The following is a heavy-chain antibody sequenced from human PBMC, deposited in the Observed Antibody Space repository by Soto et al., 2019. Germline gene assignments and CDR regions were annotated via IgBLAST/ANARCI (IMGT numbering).Heavy chain of an antibody. Sequence: PGGSLRLSCAASGFTFSSYAMHWVRQAPGKGLEWVAVISYDGSNKYYADSVKGRFTISRDNSKNTLYLQMNSLRAEDTAVYYCARDLGWIKVHYGMDVWGQGTTVTVSS. CDR1: GFTFSSYA. CDR3: ARDLGWIKVHYGMDV. V-gene: IGHV3-30-3*01. CDR2: ISYDGSNK. D-gene: IGHD2-2*03. J-gene: IGHJ6*02.